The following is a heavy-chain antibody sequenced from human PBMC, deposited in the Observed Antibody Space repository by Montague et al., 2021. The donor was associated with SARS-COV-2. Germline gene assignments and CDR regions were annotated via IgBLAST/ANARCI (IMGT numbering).Heavy chain of an antibody. D-gene: IGHD2-15*01. CDR2: IYTSGST. CDR1: GGSISSGSYY. Sequence: TLSLTCTVSGGSISSGSYYWSWIRQPAGKGLEWIGRIYTSGSTNYNPSLKSRVTISVDTSKNQFSLKLSSVTAAATAVYYCAGGPAATYYCGMDVWGQGTTVTVSS. CDR3: AGGPAATYYCGMDV. V-gene: IGHV4-61*02. J-gene: IGHJ6*02.